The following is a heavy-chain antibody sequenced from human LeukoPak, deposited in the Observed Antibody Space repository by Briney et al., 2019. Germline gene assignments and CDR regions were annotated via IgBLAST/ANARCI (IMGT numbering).Heavy chain of an antibody. CDR3: AREGGDFWSGYYKGSYYGMDV. J-gene: IGHJ6*02. CDR2: ISYDGSNK. D-gene: IGHD3-3*01. V-gene: IGHV3-30-3*01. CDR1: GFTFSSYA. Sequence: GGSLRLSCAASGFTFSSYAMPWVRQAPGKGLEWVAVISYDGSNKYYADSVKGRFTISRDNSKNTLYLQMNSLRAEDTAVYYCAREGGDFWSGYYKGSYYGMDVWGQGTTVTVSS.